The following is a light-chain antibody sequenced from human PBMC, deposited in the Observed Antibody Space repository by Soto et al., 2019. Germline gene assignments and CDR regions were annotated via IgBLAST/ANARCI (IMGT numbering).Light chain of an antibody. J-gene: IGKJ2*01. CDR2: GAS. CDR3: HHYGTSPPNT. CDR1: QSVSSNY. Sequence: EIVLTQSPGTLSLSPGERATLSCRASQSVSSNYLAWYQQRPGQAPRVLIYGASSRATGIPDRFSGSGSGTDFTLTISRLEPEDFAVYFCHHYGTSPPNTFGQGTKVDIK. V-gene: IGKV3-20*01.